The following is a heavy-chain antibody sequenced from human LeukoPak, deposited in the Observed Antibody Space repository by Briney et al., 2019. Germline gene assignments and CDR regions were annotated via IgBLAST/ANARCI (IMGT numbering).Heavy chain of an antibody. D-gene: IGHD3-10*01. Sequence: GRSLRLSCAASGFTFSSYAMHWVRQAPGKGLEWVAVISYDGSNKYYADSVKGRFTISRDNSKNTLYLQMNSLRAEDTAVYYCAKPGWFGELLGRFDYWGQGTLVTVSS. J-gene: IGHJ4*02. CDR3: AKPGWFGELLGRFDY. V-gene: IGHV3-30*01. CDR1: GFTFSSYA. CDR2: ISYDGSNK.